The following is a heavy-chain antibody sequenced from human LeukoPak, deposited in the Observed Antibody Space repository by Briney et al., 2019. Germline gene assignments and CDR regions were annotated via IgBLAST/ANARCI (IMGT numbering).Heavy chain of an antibody. V-gene: IGHV3-30*02. CDR3: AKGPQSGIVGATSRVRFFDY. Sequence: PGGSLRLSCAASGFTFSSYGMHWVRQAPGKGLEWVAFIRYDGSNKYYADSVKGRFTISRDNSKNTLYLQMNSLRAEDTAVYYCAKGPQSGIVGATSRVRFFDYWGQGTLVTVSS. J-gene: IGHJ4*02. CDR1: GFTFSSYG. CDR2: IRYDGSNK. D-gene: IGHD1-26*01.